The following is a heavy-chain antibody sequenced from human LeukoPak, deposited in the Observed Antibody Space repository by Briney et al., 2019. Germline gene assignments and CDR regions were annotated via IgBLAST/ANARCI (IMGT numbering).Heavy chain of an antibody. CDR2: ISYDGSNK. CDR1: GFTFSSYA. J-gene: IGHJ4*02. V-gene: IGHV3-30*04. Sequence: GRSLRLSCAASGFTFSSYAMHWVRQAPGKGLEWVAVISYDGSNKYYADSVKGRFTISRDNSKNTLYLQMNSLRAEDTSVYYCARTQEGYYDSSGYPDYWGQGTLVTASA. CDR3: ARTQEGYYDSSGYPDY. D-gene: IGHD3-22*01.